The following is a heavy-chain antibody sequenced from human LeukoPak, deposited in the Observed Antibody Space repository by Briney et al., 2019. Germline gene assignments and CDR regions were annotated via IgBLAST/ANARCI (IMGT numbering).Heavy chain of an antibody. CDR1: GFTFSSYA. J-gene: IGHJ3*02. Sequence: PGRSLRLSCAASGFTFSSYAMHWVRQGPGKGLEYVSAISSNGGSTYYANSVKGRFTISRDNSKNTLYLQMGSLRAEDMAVYYCARGPHSPYDYVWGSYRADAFDIWGQGTMVTVSS. CDR2: ISSNGGST. CDR3: ARGPHSPYDYVWGSYRADAFDI. V-gene: IGHV3-64*01. D-gene: IGHD3-16*02.